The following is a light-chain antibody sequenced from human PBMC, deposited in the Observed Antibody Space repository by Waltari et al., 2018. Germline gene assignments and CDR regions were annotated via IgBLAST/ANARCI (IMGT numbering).Light chain of an antibody. CDR2: DVS. J-gene: IGLJ3*02. Sequence: QSALTQPRPVSGSPGQSVTIPCTGTSSAVGGYTYVPWYQQHPGKAPKFMIYDVSQRPSGVPDRFSGSKSANTASLTISGLQAKDEADYYCCSYAGRYTWVFGGGTKLTVL. CDR1: SSAVGGYTY. V-gene: IGLV2-11*01. CDR3: CSYAGRYTWV.